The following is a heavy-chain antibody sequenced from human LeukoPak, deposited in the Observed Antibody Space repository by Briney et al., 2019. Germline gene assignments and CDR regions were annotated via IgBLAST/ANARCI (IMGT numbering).Heavy chain of an antibody. V-gene: IGHV4-59*08. CDR2: IYYSGST. CDR3: ARHLRVGDTQRAFDI. D-gene: IGHD1-26*01. CDR1: GGSISSYY. J-gene: IGHJ3*02. Sequence: SETLSLTCIVSGGSISSYYWSWIRQPPGKGLEWIGYIYYSGSTNYNSSLRSRVTMSVDTSKNQFSLKVSSVTAAGTAIYYCARHLRVGDTQRAFDIWGQGTMVTVSS.